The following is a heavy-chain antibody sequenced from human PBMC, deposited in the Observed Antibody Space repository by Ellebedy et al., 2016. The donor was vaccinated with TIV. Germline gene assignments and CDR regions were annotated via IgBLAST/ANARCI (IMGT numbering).Heavy chain of an antibody. CDR1: GFTFDDYA. CDR3: AKALGMATTPNFDY. J-gene: IGHJ4*02. V-gene: IGHV3-9*01. D-gene: IGHD5-24*01. CDR2: ISWNSGSI. Sequence: GGSLRLXCAASGFTFDDYAMHWVRQAPGKGLEWVSGISWNSGSIGYADSVKGRFTISRDNAKNSLYLQMNSLRAEDTALYYCAKALGMATTPNFDYWGQGTLVTVSS.